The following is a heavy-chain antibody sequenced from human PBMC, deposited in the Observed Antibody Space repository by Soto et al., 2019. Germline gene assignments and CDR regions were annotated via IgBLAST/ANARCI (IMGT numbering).Heavy chain of an antibody. V-gene: IGHV3-15*01. J-gene: IGHJ4*02. Sequence: GGSLRLSCAASGFTFSNAWMSWVRQAPGKGLEWVARIKSKPDGGTTDYAAPVKGRFTISRDDSKNTLYLQVNSLKTEDTAVYYCTTDFIRGPLSRVRGVIITPDFDYWGQGTLVTVSS. CDR1: GFTFSNAW. CDR3: TTDFIRGPLSRVRGVIITPDFDY. CDR2: IKSKPDGGTT. D-gene: IGHD3-10*01.